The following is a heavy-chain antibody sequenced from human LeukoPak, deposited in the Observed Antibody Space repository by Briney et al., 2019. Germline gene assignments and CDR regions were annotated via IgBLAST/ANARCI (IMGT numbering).Heavy chain of an antibody. D-gene: IGHD6-13*01. CDR1: GGSISSSSYY. V-gene: IGHV4-39*01. Sequence: SETLSLTCTVSGGSISSSSYYWGWIRQPPGKGLEWIGSIYYSGSTYYNPSLKSRVTISVDTSKNQFSLKLSSVTAADTAVYYCERHWYSSSWYVGYWGQGTLVTVSS. J-gene: IGHJ4*02. CDR2: IYYSGST. CDR3: ERHWYSSSWYVGY.